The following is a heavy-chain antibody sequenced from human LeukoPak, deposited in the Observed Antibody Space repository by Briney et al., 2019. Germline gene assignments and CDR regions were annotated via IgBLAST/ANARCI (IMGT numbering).Heavy chain of an antibody. D-gene: IGHD6-13*01. V-gene: IGHV3-23*01. CDR3: AKLLGAAAVFNGYFDY. J-gene: IGHJ4*02. Sequence: GGSLRLSCAASGFTFSDNAMRGVRLAPGKGLEEGSGISGSGGSTYYADAVEERFAISRDNFKNRLYSRSNSPRAEDTAVYYCAKLLGAAAVFNGYFDYWGQGTLVTVSS. CDR1: GFTFSDNA. CDR2: ISGSGGST.